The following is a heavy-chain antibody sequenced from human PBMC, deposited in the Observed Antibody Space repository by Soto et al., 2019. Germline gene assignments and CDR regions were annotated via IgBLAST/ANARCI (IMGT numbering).Heavy chain of an antibody. V-gene: IGHV3-53*01. CDR1: GFTVSSNY. CDR2: IYSGGST. J-gene: IGHJ6*02. CDR3: ARDYGKDDSYYYYGMDV. Sequence: GGSLRLSCAASGFTVSSNYMSWVRQAPGKGLEWVSVIYSGGSTYYADSVKGRFTISRDNSKNTLYLQMNSLRAEDTAVYYCARDYGKDDSYYYYGMDVWGQGTTVTVSS. D-gene: IGHD3-3*01.